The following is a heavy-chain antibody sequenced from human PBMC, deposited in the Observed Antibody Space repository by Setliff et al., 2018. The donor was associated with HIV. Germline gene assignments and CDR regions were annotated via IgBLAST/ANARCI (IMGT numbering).Heavy chain of an antibody. CDR3: AREMFMYTSSEGFPFDL. CDR1: GYTFTGHY. Sequence: ASVKVSCKASGYTFTGHYMHWVRQAPGQGLEWMGIINPSGDRTTYTKKFQGRVTMTRDTSTNTVYLELSSLRSEDTAMYYCAREMFMYTSSEGFPFDLWGQGTLVTVSS. J-gene: IGHJ4*02. D-gene: IGHD6-6*01. V-gene: IGHV1-46*01. CDR2: INPSGDRT.